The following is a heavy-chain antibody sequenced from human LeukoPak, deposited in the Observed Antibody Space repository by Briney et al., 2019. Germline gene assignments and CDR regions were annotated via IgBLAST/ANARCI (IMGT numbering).Heavy chain of an antibody. Sequence: GGSLRLSCGASGFTFNFFAMSWVRQAPGKGLEWVSGIEKDGSSAYYVDSVKGRFTISRDNSKNTLYLQMNSLRAEDTAVYYCARLSGGRKYFDYWGQGTLVTVSS. CDR1: GFTFNFFA. J-gene: IGHJ4*01. CDR2: IEKDGSSA. D-gene: IGHD2-15*01. CDR3: ARLSGGRKYFDY. V-gene: IGHV3-23*03.